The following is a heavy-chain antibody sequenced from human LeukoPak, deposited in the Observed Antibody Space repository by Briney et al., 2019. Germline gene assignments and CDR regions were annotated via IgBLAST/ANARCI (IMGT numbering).Heavy chain of an antibody. D-gene: IGHD3-9*01. Sequence: SETLSLTCTVSGGSISSSGYYWGWIRQPPGKGLEWIGSVDYTGITSHSPSLKSRVTISVDTSKNQFSLKLSSVTAADTAVYYCARGRYFDWLSWDYWGQGTLVTVSS. CDR1: GGSISSSGYY. V-gene: IGHV4-39*07. CDR3: ARGRYFDWLSWDY. CDR2: VDYTGIT. J-gene: IGHJ4*02.